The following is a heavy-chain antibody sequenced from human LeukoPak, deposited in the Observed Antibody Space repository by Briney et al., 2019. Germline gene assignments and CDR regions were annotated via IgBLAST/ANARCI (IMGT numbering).Heavy chain of an antibody. Sequence: GGSLRLSCAASGFTVSGSYMRWVRQAPGKGLEWVSFLYSDGTTSYGDSVKGRFTISRDNSQNTLYLQMNSLRTEDTAVYYCAKVRWDNSGWYYLDYWGQGTLVTVSS. D-gene: IGHD6-19*01. CDR1: GFTVSGSY. CDR3: AKVRWDNSGWYYLDY. CDR2: LYSDGTT. V-gene: IGHV3-66*01. J-gene: IGHJ4*02.